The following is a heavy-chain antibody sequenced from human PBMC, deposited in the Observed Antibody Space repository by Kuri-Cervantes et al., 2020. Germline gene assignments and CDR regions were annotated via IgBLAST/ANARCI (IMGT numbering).Heavy chain of an antibody. CDR3: ARSKPFGESYFDN. CDR1: GFTFSSYG. V-gene: IGHV3-48*04. CDR2: ISGSGITI. D-gene: IGHD3-10*01. J-gene: IGHJ4*02. Sequence: GESLKISCAASGFTFSSYGMNWVRQAPGKGLEWVSYISGSGITIYYADSVKGRFTISRDNAKNSLYLQMNSLRAEDTAVYYCARSKPFGESYFDNWGQGTLVTVSS.